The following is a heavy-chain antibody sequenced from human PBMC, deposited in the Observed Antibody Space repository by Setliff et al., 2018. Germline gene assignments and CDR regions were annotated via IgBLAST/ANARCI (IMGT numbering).Heavy chain of an antibody. Sequence: ASVKVSCKTSAYTFSGYYIHWVRQTPGQGLEWMGHINPIGGGATYAQKFHGRVTMTRDSSTSTVYMELNSLGADDTAIYFCARDLNRWFGEFAFDIWGQGTMVTVSS. D-gene: IGHD3-10*01. CDR2: INPIGGGA. CDR1: AYTFSGYY. CDR3: ARDLNRWFGEFAFDI. J-gene: IGHJ3*02. V-gene: IGHV1-2*06.